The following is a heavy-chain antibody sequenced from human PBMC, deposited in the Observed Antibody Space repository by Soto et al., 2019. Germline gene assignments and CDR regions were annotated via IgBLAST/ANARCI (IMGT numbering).Heavy chain of an antibody. V-gene: IGHV5-51*01. CDR2: IYPGDSDT. J-gene: IGHJ6*02. CDR1: GYSFTSYW. CDR3: ARQREGSGWYDGMDV. Sequence: PGESLKISCKGSGYSFTSYWIGWVRQMPGKGLEWMGIIYPGDSDTSYSPSFQGQVTISADKSISTAYLQWSSLKASDTAMYYCARQREGSGWYDGMDVWGQGTTVTVSS. D-gene: IGHD6-19*01.